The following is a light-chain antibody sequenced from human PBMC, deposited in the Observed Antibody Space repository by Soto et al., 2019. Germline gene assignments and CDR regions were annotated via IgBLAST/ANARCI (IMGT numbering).Light chain of an antibody. CDR1: QRFSNSY. J-gene: IGKJ4*01. CDR3: QQFDNLIT. CDR2: NAS. Sequence: EIVLTQSPATLPFPQGERATLSAGASQRFSNSYLAWNQQKPDLPPRLLIYNASNRAAGIPDRFSGSGSGTDFTLTISRLEPEDFAVYYCQQFDNLITFGGGTKVEIK. V-gene: IGKV3D-20*01.